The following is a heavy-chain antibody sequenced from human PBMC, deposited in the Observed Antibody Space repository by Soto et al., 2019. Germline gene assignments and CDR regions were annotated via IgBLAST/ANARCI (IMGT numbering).Heavy chain of an antibody. Sequence: QVHLQESGPGLVKPSGTLSLTCAVSGGSISSNNWWSWVRQPPGKVLEWIGEVYHSGSTNYNPSLKSRVPLSVEKSKNQFSLRLTSVTAADTDVYYCARGSTESGSYAGNWLDPWGQGTLVTVSS. J-gene: IGHJ5*02. CDR2: VYHSGST. V-gene: IGHV4-4*02. D-gene: IGHD1-26*01. CDR1: GGSISSNNW. CDR3: ARGSTESGSYAGNWLDP.